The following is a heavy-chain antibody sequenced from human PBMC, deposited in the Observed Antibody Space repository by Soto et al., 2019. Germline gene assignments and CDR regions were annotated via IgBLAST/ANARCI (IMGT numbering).Heavy chain of an antibody. CDR2: ISYDGSNK. CDR3: AKPHAFWEWLSNNWFDP. J-gene: IGHJ5*02. Sequence: PGGSLRLSCAASGFTFSSYGMHWVRQAPGKGLEWVAVISYDGSNKYYADSVKGRFTISRDNSKNTLYLQMNSLRAEDTAVYYCAKPHAFWEWLSNNWFDPWGQGTLVTVSS. D-gene: IGHD3-3*01. CDR1: GFTFSSYG. V-gene: IGHV3-30*18.